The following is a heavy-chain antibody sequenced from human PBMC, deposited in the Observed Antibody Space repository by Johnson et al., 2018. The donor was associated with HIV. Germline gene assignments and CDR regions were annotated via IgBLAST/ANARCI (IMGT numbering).Heavy chain of an antibody. CDR3: ARDSYVSSGYPLSIFRI. J-gene: IGHJ3*02. CDR1: GFTVTTNY. Sequence: VQLVESGGGLVQPGGSLRLSCAASGFTVTTNYISWVRQAPGKGLEWVSAIYSGGGTYYTDSVKGRFTISRDNSKNTVYLQMNNLIAEDTAVYFCARDSYVSSGYPLSIFRIWGQGTLVTVSS. CDR2: IYSGGGT. V-gene: IGHV3-66*01. D-gene: IGHD3-22*01.